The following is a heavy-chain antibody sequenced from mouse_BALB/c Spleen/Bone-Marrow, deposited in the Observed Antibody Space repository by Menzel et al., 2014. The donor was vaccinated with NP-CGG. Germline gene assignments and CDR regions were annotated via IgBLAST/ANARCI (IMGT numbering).Heavy chain of an antibody. Sequence: EVKLMESGGGLVQPGGSLRLSCATSGFTFTDYFMSWVRQPPGKALEWLGFIRNKAKGYTTEYSASVKGRVTISRDNSQGILYLQMNTLRAEDSATYYCARDNSPITTAYWYFDVWGAGTTVTVSS. CDR1: GFTFTDYF. CDR2: IRNKAKGYTT. V-gene: IGHV7-3*02. CDR3: ARDNSPITTAYWYFDV. J-gene: IGHJ1*01. D-gene: IGHD1-2*01.